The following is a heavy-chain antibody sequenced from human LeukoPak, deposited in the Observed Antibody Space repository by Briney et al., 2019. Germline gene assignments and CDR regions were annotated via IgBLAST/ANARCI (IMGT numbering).Heavy chain of an antibody. Sequence: ASVKVSCKASGYTFSDYYVAWVRQAPGQGLEWMGWINPNSGGTKYAQKFQGRVTMTSDTSISTVYMDLNRLTSDDTAVYYCARAHPSGNSISSYRRHFDHWGRGTLVTVSS. D-gene: IGHD2-2*01. J-gene: IGHJ4*02. V-gene: IGHV1-2*02. CDR3: ARAHPSGNSISSYRRHFDH. CDR2: INPNSGGT. CDR1: GYTFSDYY.